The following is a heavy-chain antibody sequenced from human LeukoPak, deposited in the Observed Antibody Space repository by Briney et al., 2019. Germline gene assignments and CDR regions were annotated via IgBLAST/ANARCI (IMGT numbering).Heavy chain of an antibody. CDR3: ARGRGQGKQLGY. J-gene: IGHJ4*02. Sequence: SETLSLTCTVSGDSVSNDRYYWTWIRQSPGKGLEWIAYIRYSGHTNYNPSLDTRVTISLDASKNQLSLRLYSVTAADTAVYYCARGRGQGKQLGYWGQGTLVTVSS. D-gene: IGHD6-13*01. V-gene: IGHV4-61*01. CDR1: GDSVSNDRYY. CDR2: IRYSGHT.